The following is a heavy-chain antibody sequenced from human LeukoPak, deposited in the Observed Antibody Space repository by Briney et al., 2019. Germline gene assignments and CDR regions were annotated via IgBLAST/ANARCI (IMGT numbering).Heavy chain of an antibody. V-gene: IGHV3-23*01. Sequence: PGASLRLSCAASGFIFSSYAMSWVRQAPGKGLEWVSAISGSGGSTYYADSVKGRFTISRDNSKNTLYLQMNSLRAEDTAVYYCAKDPTYYDFWSANYFDYWGQGTLVTVSS. CDR1: GFIFSSYA. J-gene: IGHJ4*02. CDR3: AKDPTYYDFWSANYFDY. CDR2: ISGSGGST. D-gene: IGHD3-3*01.